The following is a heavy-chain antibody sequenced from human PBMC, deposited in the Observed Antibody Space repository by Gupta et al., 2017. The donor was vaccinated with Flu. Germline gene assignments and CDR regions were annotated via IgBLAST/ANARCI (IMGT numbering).Heavy chain of an antibody. J-gene: IGHJ4*02. CDR2: INSDGTTT. Sequence: TFSSYWMHWVRQVPGKGLVWVSRINSDGTTTSYADSVRGRFTVSRDNAKNTLYLQMNSLRTEDTAIYYCTRDSRGMWWGQGTLVTVSA. CDR1: TFSSYW. CDR3: TRDSRGMW. V-gene: IGHV3-74*01. D-gene: IGHD2-21*01.